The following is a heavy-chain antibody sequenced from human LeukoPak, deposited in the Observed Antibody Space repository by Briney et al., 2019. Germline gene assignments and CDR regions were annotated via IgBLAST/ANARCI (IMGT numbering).Heavy chain of an antibody. CDR1: GFIFSSYS. V-gene: IGHV3-21*01. D-gene: IGHD3-22*01. Sequence: KAGGSLRLSCAASGFIFSSYSMNWVRQAPGKGLEWVSSISSSSSYIHYADSVKGRFTISRDNAKNSLYLQMNSLRAEDTAVYYCARDRVRREYSDSSGYRPDAFDIWGQGTMVTVSS. CDR2: ISSSSSYI. J-gene: IGHJ3*02. CDR3: ARDRVRREYSDSSGYRPDAFDI.